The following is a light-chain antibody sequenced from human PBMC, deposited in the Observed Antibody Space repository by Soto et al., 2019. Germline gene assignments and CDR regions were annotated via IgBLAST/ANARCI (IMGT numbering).Light chain of an antibody. CDR2: KAS. J-gene: IGKJ1*01. Sequence: IQMTQSPSTLSVSVGERVTITCRASQTISSWLAWYQQKPGKAPKLLIYKASTLKSGVPSRFSGSGSGTEFTLTISSLQPDDFATYYSQHYNRYSEAFGQGPKVEI. CDR1: QTISSW. CDR3: QHYNRYSEA. V-gene: IGKV1-5*03.